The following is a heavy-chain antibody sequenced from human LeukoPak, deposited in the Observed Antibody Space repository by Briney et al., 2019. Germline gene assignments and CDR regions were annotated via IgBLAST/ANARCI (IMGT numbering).Heavy chain of an antibody. D-gene: IGHD4-11*01. Sequence: ASVKVSCQASGYTFTGYFMHWVRQAPGQGLEWMGWINPKSGGTNYAQKFQGRVTMTRDTSISTAYMELSRLRSDDTAVYYCARATVTTSLDSWGQGTLVTVSS. J-gene: IGHJ4*02. V-gene: IGHV1-2*02. CDR1: GYTFTGYF. CDR3: ARATVTTSLDS. CDR2: INPKSGGT.